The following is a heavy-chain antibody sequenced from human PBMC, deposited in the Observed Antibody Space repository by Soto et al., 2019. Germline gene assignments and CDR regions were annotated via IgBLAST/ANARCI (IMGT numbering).Heavy chain of an antibody. J-gene: IGHJ2*01. D-gene: IGHD6-19*01. CDR2: ISGSGSST. V-gene: IGHV3-23*01. Sequence: EVQLLESGGGLVQPGGSLRLSCAASGFTFSSYAMGWVRQAPGKGLEWVSVISGSGSSTHYADSVKGRFTISRDNSKNPRYLQMNSLRAEDTAVYYCAKRSSGWYFDLWGRGTLVTVSS. CDR3: AKRSSGWYFDL. CDR1: GFTFSSYA.